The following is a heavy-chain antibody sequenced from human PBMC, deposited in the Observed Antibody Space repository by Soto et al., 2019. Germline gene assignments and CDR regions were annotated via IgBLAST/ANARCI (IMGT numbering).Heavy chain of an antibody. V-gene: IGHV1-69*02. CDR2: IIPILGIA. Sequence: QVQLVQSGAEVKKPGSSVKVSCKASGGTFSSYTISWVRQAPGQGLEWMGRIIPILGIANYAQKFQGRVTITADKSPSTAYMELSSLRSEDTAVYYCAGSIAAAGTLDYWGQGTLVTVSS. CDR1: GGTFSSYT. CDR3: AGSIAAAGTLDY. J-gene: IGHJ4*02. D-gene: IGHD6-13*01.